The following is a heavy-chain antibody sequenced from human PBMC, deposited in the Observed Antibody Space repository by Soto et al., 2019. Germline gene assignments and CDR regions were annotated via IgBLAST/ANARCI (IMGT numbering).Heavy chain of an antibody. D-gene: IGHD1-26*01. V-gene: IGHV3-23*01. J-gene: IGHJ3*01. CDR3: AKDWDLLRAFDL. Sequence: LRLSCAASGFTFNSYAMSWVRQAPGKGLEWVSGISASGGRTYYADSVKGRFTISRDNSKNTMYLQMNSLRVEDTAVYKCAKDWDLLRAFDLWGQGTMVTVSS. CDR1: GFTFNSYA. CDR2: ISASGGRT.